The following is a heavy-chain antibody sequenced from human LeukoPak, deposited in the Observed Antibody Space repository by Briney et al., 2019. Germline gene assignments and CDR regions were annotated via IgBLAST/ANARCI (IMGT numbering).Heavy chain of an antibody. D-gene: IGHD1-26*01. V-gene: IGHV3-43*02. Sequence: GGSLRLSCAASGFTFDDYAMHWVRQAPGKGLEWVSLISGDGGSTYYADSVKGRFTISRDNSKNSLYLQMNSLRTEDTALYYCAKDGQWELLGGDYYHYGMDVWGQGTTVTVSS. CDR2: ISGDGGST. J-gene: IGHJ6*02. CDR3: AKDGQWELLGGDYYHYGMDV. CDR1: GFTFDDYA.